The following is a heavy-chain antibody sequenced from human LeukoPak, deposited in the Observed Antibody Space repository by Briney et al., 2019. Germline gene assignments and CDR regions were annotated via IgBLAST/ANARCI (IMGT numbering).Heavy chain of an antibody. CDR2: IYHSGST. CDR3: ARYSLYYYGSGSYFDY. CDR1: GGSISSSNW. D-gene: IGHD3-10*01. V-gene: IGHV4-4*02. Sequence: PSETLSLTCAVSGGSISSSNWWSWVRQPPGKGLEWIGEIYHSGSTNYNPSLKSRVTISVDTSKNQFSLKLSSVTAADTAVYYCARYSLYYYGSGSYFDYWGQGTLVTVSS. J-gene: IGHJ4*02.